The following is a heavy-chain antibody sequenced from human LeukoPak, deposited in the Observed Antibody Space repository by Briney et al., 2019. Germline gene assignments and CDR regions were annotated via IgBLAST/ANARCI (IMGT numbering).Heavy chain of an antibody. CDR3: ARANALYCSSTSCLFDY. D-gene: IGHD2-2*01. J-gene: IGHJ4*02. Sequence: ASVKDSCKASGYTFTGYYIHWVRQAPGQGLEWMAWINPNGGGTYYAQNFHDRITMTMETSISTAYMELSRLRSDDTAIYYCARANALYCSSTSCLFDYWGQGTLVTVSS. V-gene: IGHV1-2*02. CDR2: INPNGGGT. CDR1: GYTFTGYY.